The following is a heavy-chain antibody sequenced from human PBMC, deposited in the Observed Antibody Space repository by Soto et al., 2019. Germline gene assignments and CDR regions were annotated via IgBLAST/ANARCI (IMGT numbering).Heavy chain of an antibody. CDR1: GYTFTSYA. CDR3: ARDLPIVVVVSATRHYYYYGMDV. CDR2: INAGNGNT. Sequence: ASVRVSCKASGYTFTSYAMHWVRQAPGQRLEWMGWINAGNGNTKYSQKLQGRVTITRDTSASTAYMELSSLRSEDTAVYYCARDLPIVVVVSATRHYYYYGMDVWGQGTTVTVSS. J-gene: IGHJ6*02. D-gene: IGHD2-15*01. V-gene: IGHV1-3*01.